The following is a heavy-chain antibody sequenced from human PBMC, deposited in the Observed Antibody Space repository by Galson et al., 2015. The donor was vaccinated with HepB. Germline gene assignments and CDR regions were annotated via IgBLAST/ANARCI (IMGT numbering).Heavy chain of an antibody. J-gene: IGHJ6*03. CDR2: INPNSGGT. V-gene: IGHV1-2*02. Sequence: SVKVSCKASGYTFTGYYMHWVRQAPGQGLEWMGWINPNSGGTNYAQKFQGRVTMTRDTSISTAYMELSRLRSDDTAVYYCARGDGCTNGVCYEEYYYYMDVWGKGTTVTVSS. CDR3: ARGDGCTNGVCYEEYYYYMDV. D-gene: IGHD2-8*01. CDR1: GYTFTGYY.